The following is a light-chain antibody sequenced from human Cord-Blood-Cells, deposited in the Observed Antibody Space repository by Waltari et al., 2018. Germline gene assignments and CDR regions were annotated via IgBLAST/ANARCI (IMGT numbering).Light chain of an antibody. CDR3: SSYTSSSTYV. CDR1: SSDVGGYNY. J-gene: IGLJ1*01. V-gene: IGLV2-14*01. CDR2: DVS. Sequence: QSALTQPASVSGSPGQSITISCTGTSSDVGGYNYVSWYQQHPGKAPKLMIYDVSKRPSGVSKRFSGSKSGNPASLTISGLQAEDEADYYCSSYTSSSTYVFGTGTKVTVL.